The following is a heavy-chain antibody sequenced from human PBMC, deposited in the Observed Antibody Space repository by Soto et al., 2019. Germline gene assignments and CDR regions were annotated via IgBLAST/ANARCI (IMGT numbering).Heavy chain of an antibody. CDR2: INWNSGST. CDR1: GLTFEDYA. CDR3: ARGRGALTVISYWFDP. Sequence: EVQLVESGGGLVQPGRSLRLSCEASGLTFEDYAMHWIRQAPGKGLEWVAGINWNSGSTGYADSVKGRFTISRDNVNNSLHLEMSTLKAEDTAMYYCARGRGALTVISYWFDPWGQGTLVTVSS. J-gene: IGHJ5*02. V-gene: IGHV3-9*01. D-gene: IGHD2-21*01.